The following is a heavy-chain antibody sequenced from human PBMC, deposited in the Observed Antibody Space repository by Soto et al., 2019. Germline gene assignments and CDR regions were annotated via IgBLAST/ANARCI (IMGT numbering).Heavy chain of an antibody. J-gene: IGHJ4*02. CDR2: IYYSGST. Sequence: SETLSLTCTVSGGSISSSSYYWGWIRQPPGKGLEWIGSIYYSGSTYYNPSLKSRVTISVDTSKNQFSLKLSSVTAADTAVYYCARHFGKQWLVAKSGVDYWGQGTLVTVSS. CDR1: GGSISSSSYY. CDR3: ARHFGKQWLVAKSGVDY. D-gene: IGHD6-19*01. V-gene: IGHV4-39*01.